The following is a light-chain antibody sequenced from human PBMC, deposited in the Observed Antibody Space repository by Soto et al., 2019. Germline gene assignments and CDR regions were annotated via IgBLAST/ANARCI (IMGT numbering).Light chain of an antibody. CDR1: QTIITW. J-gene: IGKJ1*01. CDR3: QQYHVFSWT. Sequence: DIQLTQSPSTLSAFVGDRVTITCRASQTIITWLAWYQQKPGKAPKLLISKASSLESGVPSRFSGSGSGTEFTLTINSLQPDDSATYYCQQYHVFSWTFGQGTKVEIE. CDR2: KAS. V-gene: IGKV1-5*03.